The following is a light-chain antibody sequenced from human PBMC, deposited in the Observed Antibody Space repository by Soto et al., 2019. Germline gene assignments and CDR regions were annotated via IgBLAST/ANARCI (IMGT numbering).Light chain of an antibody. CDR2: GAS. J-gene: IGKJ5*01. CDR3: QQYHYWPIT. Sequence: ERVMTQSAATLSASPGGRCTLSCRASQSVASSVAWYQQKPGQAPRLILYGASTRATGFPARFSGSGSGTEFTLTISSLQSEDFAVYLCQQYHYWPITFGQGTRLEIK. V-gene: IGKV3-15*01. CDR1: QSVASS.